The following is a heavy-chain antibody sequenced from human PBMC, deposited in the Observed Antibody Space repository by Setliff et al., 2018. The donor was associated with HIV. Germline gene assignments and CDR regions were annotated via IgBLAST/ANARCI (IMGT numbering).Heavy chain of an antibody. CDR1: GFSLNIAW. J-gene: IGHJ4*02. V-gene: IGHV3-15*07. CDR2: IKNKAAGETT. D-gene: IGHD2-21*02. Sequence: PWGSLRLSCAASGFSLNIAWMNWVRQAPGKGLEWIGRIKNKAAGETTEYAAPVKDRFIISRDDSKNMLYLQMNSLKTEDTALYYCATDNCGGDCYLNYWGQGTLVTVSS. CDR3: ATDNCGGDCYLNY.